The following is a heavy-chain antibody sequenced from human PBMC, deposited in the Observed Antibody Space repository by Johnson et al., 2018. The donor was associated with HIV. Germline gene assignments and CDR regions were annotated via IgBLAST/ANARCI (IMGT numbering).Heavy chain of an antibody. CDR3: ARGGKRVLAAVDI. CDR1: GFTFRSYA. D-gene: IGHD3-10*01. J-gene: IGHJ3*02. Sequence: QEKLVESGGGVVHPGRSLRLSCAASGFTFRSYAMHLVRQAPGKGLEWVAVISYDGSNKYYADSVKGRFTISIDNSQNTLYLQMNSLRAEDTYVDCFARGGKRVLAAVDIWGQGTMVNVSS. CDR2: ISYDGSNK. V-gene: IGHV3-30-3*01.